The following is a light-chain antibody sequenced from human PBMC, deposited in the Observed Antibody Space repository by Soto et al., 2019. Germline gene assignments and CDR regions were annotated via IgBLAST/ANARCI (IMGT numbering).Light chain of an antibody. Sequence: QAVVTQSSSASASLGSSVKLTCTLSSGHSSYIIAWHQQQPGKAPRYLMKLEGSGSYNKGSGVPDRFSGSSSGADRYLTISNLQSEDESDYDCETWFSNPHAVFGGVTQLTVL. J-gene: IGLJ2*01. CDR3: ETWFSNPHAV. V-gene: IGLV4-60*03. CDR1: SGHSSYI. CDR2: LEGSGSY.